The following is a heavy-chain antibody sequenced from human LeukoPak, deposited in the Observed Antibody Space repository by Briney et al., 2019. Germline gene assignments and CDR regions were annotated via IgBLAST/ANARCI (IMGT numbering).Heavy chain of an antibody. CDR3: AKDVDDYFDY. V-gene: IGHV3-30*02. CDR1: GFTFSSYG. Sequence: GGSLRLSCAASGFTFSSYGMHWVRQAPGKGLEGGAFIRYDGSNKYYADSVKGRFTISRDNSKNTLYLQMTSVRAEDTAVYYCAKDVDDYFDYWGQGTLVTVSS. J-gene: IGHJ4*02. D-gene: IGHD2-15*01. CDR2: IRYDGSNK.